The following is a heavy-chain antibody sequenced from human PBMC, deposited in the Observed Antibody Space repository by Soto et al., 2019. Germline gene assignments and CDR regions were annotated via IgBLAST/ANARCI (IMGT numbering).Heavy chain of an antibody. J-gene: IGHJ6*02. CDR3: ARGGNYYGSGSYSSYYGMDV. Sequence: QVQLQESGPGLVKPSQTLSLTCTVSGGSISSGGYYWSWIRQHPGKGLEWIGYIYYSGNTYYNPSXXXGVTISVDRSXXQXSXXLSSVTAADTAVYYCARGGNYYGSGSYSSYYGMDVWSQGTTVTVSS. CDR1: GGSISSGGYY. D-gene: IGHD3-10*01. CDR2: IYYSGNT. V-gene: IGHV4-31*03.